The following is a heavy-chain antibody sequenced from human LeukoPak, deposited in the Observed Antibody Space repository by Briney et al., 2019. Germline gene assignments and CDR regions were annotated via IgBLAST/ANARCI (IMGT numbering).Heavy chain of an antibody. J-gene: IGHJ5*02. CDR2: LNWNGDNT. CDR1: GFAFEDYG. D-gene: IGHD5-12*01. V-gene: IGHV3-20*04. CDR3: AKDRGYEVVFDP. Sequence: GGSLRLSCAASGFAFEDYGMTWVRQAPGKRLEWVSGLNWNGDNTGYADSVKGRFTISRDNDKNSLYLQMNSLTIEDTALYYCAKDRGYEVVFDPWGQGTLVAVSS.